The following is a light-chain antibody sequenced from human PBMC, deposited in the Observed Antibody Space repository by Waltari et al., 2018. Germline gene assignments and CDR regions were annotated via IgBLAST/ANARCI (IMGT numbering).Light chain of an antibody. CDR3: QQYFSTPIT. Sequence: DIVMTQSPDSLAVSLGERATIKCTSSQSVFYSSNNKNYLAWYQQKPGQPPNLHIYWASTRGSGVPDRFSGSGSGTDFTLTISSLQAEDVAVYYCQQYFSTPITFGQGTRLEIK. V-gene: IGKV4-1*01. CDR1: QSVFYSSNNKNY. CDR2: WAS. J-gene: IGKJ5*01.